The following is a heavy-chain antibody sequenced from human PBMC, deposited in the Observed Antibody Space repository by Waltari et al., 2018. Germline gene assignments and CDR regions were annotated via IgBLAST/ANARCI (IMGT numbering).Heavy chain of an antibody. V-gene: IGHV3-30*02. CDR2: ISFDGKKI. CDR3: AKDGDYSLTEYDAFDV. CDR1: GFIFSSHG. Sequence: VQLLESGGGVVQPGVYLRLSCAASGFIFSSHGVHWVRQIPGQGLEWVAFISFDGKKIFDADSVRGRFTISRDNSNNIVFLQMNSLRPEDSGVYYCAKDGDYSLTEYDAFDVWGQGTVVTVSP. J-gene: IGHJ3*01. D-gene: IGHD4-17*01.